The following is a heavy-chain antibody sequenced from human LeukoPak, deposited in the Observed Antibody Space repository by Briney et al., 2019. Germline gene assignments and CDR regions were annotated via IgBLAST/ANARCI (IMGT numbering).Heavy chain of an antibody. CDR2: MNPNSGNT. D-gene: IGHD3-10*01. CDR3: ARRVRGVIPRFDY. J-gene: IGHJ4*02. CDR1: GYTFTSYD. Sequence: ASVKVSCKASGYTFTSYDINWVRQATGQGLEWMGWMNPNSGNTGYAQKFRGRVTMTRNTSISTAYMELSSLRSEDTAVYYCARRVRGVIPRFDYWGQGTLVTVSS. V-gene: IGHV1-8*01.